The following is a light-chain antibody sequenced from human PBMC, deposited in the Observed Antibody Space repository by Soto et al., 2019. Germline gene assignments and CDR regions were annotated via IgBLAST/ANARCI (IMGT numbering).Light chain of an antibody. CDR1: QDISDF. CDR3: QQYDYLPLT. CDR2: DAS. V-gene: IGKV1-33*01. J-gene: IGKJ4*01. Sequence: DIQMTQFPSSLSASVGDRVTFTCQPSQDISDFLNWYQQKPGKAPKLLTYDASNLGTGVPSRFSGSGSGTDFTFTISSLQPENIATYYCQQYDYLPLTFGGGTKVDIK.